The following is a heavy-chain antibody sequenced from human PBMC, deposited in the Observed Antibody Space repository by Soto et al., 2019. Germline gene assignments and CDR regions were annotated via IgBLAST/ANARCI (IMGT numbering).Heavy chain of an antibody. CDR2: FSGSGGST. Sequence: PGGSLRLSCAASGFTFSSSGMNWVRQAPGKGLEWVSTFSGSGGSTYYAESVKGRFTISRDISKNTLFLQMNSLRAEDTAVYYCAKDAIKRDIVPMFYPDRVFDNWGQGTLVTVSS. CDR3: AKDAIKRDIVPMFYPDRVFDN. V-gene: IGHV3-23*01. CDR1: GFTFSSSG. D-gene: IGHD2-8*01. J-gene: IGHJ4*02.